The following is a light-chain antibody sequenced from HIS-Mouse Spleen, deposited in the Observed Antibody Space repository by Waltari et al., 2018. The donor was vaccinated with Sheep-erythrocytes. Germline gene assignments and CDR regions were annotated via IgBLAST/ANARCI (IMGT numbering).Light chain of an antibody. Sequence: QSVLTQPPSASGTPGQRVTISCSGSSSNIGSNTVNWYQQLPGTPPKLLIYSNNQRPAGVPVRFSGSKSGTSASLAISGLQSDDEADYYCAAWDDSLNGPVFGGGTKLTVL. J-gene: IGLJ3*02. V-gene: IGLV1-44*01. CDR2: SNN. CDR3: AAWDDSLNGPV. CDR1: SSNIGSNT.